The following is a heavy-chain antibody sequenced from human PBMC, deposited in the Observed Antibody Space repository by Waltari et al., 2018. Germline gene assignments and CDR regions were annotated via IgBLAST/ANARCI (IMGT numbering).Heavy chain of an antibody. D-gene: IGHD4-17*01. CDR1: GFPFGSYA. CDR3: ARTRGTTVVTPVDY. V-gene: IGHV3-64*01. J-gene: IGHJ4*02. Sequence: EVQLVEAGGGLVQPGGSLRLSCAASGFPFGSYAMHWVRQAPGKGLEYVSAISRNGGSTYYANSVKGRFTISRDNSKNTLYLQMGSLRAEDMAVYYCARTRGTTVVTPVDYWGQGTLVTVSS. CDR2: ISRNGGST.